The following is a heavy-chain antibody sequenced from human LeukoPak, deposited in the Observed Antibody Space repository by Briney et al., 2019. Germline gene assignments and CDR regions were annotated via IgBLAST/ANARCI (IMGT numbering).Heavy chain of an antibody. V-gene: IGHV3-30*02. J-gene: IGHJ6*02. CDR1: GFTFSSYG. CDR3: AKEGGYQLLSPNYYYYGMDV. D-gene: IGHD2-2*01. CDR2: IRYDGSNK. Sequence: PGGSLRLSCAASGFTFSSYGMHWVRQAPGKGLEWVAFIRYDGSNKYYADSVKGRFTISRDNSKNTLYLQMNSLRAEDTAVYYCAKEGGYQLLSPNYYYYGMDVWGQGTTVTVSS.